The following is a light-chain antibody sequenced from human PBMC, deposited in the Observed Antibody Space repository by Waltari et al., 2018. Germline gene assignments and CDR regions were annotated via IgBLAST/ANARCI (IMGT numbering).Light chain of an antibody. J-gene: IGKJ4*01. CDR1: QSVLYSSNNKNY. V-gene: IGKV4-1*01. Sequence: DIVMTQSPDSLAVSLGERATINCKSSQSVLYSSNNKNYLAWHQQKPGQPPKLLIYWASTRESGVPDGFSGSGSGTDFTLTISSLQAEDVAVYYCQQYYSTPLTFGGGTKVEIK. CDR2: WAS. CDR3: QQYYSTPLT.